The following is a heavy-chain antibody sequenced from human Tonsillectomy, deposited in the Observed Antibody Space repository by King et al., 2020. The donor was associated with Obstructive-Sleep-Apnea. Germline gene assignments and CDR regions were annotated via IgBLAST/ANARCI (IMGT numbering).Heavy chain of an antibody. CDR3: AKEGGGSGVYWVDS. D-gene: IGHD3-10*01. V-gene: IGHV3-23*04. Sequence: VQLVESGGGMVQPGGSLRLSCAASGFTFSSYGISWVRQAPGTGLEWVSAINTRGTTFYAGSVRGRFSISRDNSKYTVNLQVNSLRAEETDLYYCAKEGGGSGVYWVDSWGQGTLVTVSS. CDR2: INTRGTT. CDR1: GFTFSSYG. J-gene: IGHJ4*02.